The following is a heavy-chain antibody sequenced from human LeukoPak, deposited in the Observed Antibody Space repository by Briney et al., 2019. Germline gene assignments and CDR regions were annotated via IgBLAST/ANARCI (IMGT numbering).Heavy chain of an antibody. CDR1: GGSISNYY. V-gene: IGHV4-59*01. CDR3: ARMNYGSGSYYFDS. CDR2: IYCSGST. Sequence: PSETLSLTCTVSGGSISNYYWSWIRQPPGKGLEWIGHIYCSGSTNYHPSLKSRVTISVDTSKNQFSLKLNSVTAADTAVYYCARMNYGSGSYYFDSWGQGTLVTVSS. D-gene: IGHD3-10*01. J-gene: IGHJ4*02.